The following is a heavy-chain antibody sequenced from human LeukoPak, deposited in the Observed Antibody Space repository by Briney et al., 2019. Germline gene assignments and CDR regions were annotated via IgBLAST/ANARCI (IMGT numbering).Heavy chain of an antibody. D-gene: IGHD3-22*01. Sequence: SVKVSCKASGGTFISYAISWVRQAPGQGLEWMGGIIPIFGTANYTQKFQGRVTITTDESTSTAYMELSSLRSEDTAVYYCARGGSSGYYPQDLDYWGQGTLVTVSS. CDR3: ARGGSSGYYPQDLDY. V-gene: IGHV1-69*05. CDR2: IIPIFGTA. J-gene: IGHJ4*02. CDR1: GGTFISYA.